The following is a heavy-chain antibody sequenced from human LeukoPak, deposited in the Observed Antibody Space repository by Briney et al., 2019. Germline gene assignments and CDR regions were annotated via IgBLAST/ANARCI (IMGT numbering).Heavy chain of an antibody. Sequence: SETLSLTCTVSGGSISSSSYYWGWIRQPPGKGLEWIGTIYYSGSTYYNPSLKSRVTISVDTSKNQFSLKLSSVTAADTAVYYCARDRGDSSSSEWGQGTLVTVSS. CDR1: GGSISSSSYY. D-gene: IGHD6-6*01. V-gene: IGHV4-39*07. CDR2: IYYSGST. CDR3: ARDRGDSSSSE. J-gene: IGHJ4*02.